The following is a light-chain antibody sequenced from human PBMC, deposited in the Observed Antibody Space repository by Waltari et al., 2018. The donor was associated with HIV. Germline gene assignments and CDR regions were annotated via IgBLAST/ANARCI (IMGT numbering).Light chain of an antibody. CDR2: RIS. CDR3: QQYGLSPIT. CDR1: ESVTTSH. V-gene: IGKV3-20*01. Sequence: VLTQSPGTLSLSPGERGTLSCRASESVTTSHLAWYQQKPGQAPRLLIYRISNRATGIPDRFSGSGSGADFSLSISRLEPEDSAVYYCQQYGLSPITFGQGTRLEIK. J-gene: IGKJ5*01.